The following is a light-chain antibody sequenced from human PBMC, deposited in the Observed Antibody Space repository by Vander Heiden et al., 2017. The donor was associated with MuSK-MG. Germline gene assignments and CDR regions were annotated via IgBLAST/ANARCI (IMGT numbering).Light chain of an antibody. CDR2: EVS. CDR3: CSHAGSTTLV. V-gene: IGLV2-23*02. CDR1: ISDVGNYNF. J-gene: IGLJ2*01. Sequence: QSALTQPASVSGSPGQSLTISCTGTISDVGNYNFVSWYQHHPGKAPKLMIYEVSKRPSGVSNRFSGSKSGNTASLTISGLQAEDEADYYCCSHAGSTTLVFGGGTKLTVL.